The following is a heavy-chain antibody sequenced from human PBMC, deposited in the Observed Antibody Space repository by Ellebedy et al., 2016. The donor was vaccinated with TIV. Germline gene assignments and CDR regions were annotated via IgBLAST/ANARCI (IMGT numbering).Heavy chain of an antibody. CDR1: GFTFSSYG. J-gene: IGHJ6*02. Sequence: GESLKISXAASGFTFSSYGMHWVRQAPGKGLEWVAVISYDGSNKYYADSVKGRFTISRDNSKNTLYLQMNSLRAEDTAVYYCARYCSGGSCYSGYYYYGMDVWGQGTTVTVSS. CDR3: ARYCSGGSCYSGYYYYGMDV. V-gene: IGHV3-30*03. CDR2: ISYDGSNK. D-gene: IGHD2-15*01.